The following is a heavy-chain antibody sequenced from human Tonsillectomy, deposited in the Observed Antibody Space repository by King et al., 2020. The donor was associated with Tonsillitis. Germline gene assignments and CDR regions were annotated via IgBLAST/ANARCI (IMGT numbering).Heavy chain of an antibody. CDR2: ISFDGSNK. CDR3: AKGGSSSWYVYYGMDI. J-gene: IGHJ6*02. Sequence: VQLVESGGGVVQPGRSLRLSCEASGFTFSSYGMHWVRQAPGKGLEWVAVISFDGSNKYYADSVKGRFTISRDNSKNTLSLQMNSLRAEDTAVYYCAKGGSSSWYVYYGMDIWGQGTTVTVSS. V-gene: IGHV3-30*18. CDR1: GFTFSSYG. D-gene: IGHD6-13*01.